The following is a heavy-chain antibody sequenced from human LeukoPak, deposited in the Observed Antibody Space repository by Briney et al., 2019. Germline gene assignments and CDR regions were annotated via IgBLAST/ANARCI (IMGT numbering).Heavy chain of an antibody. D-gene: IGHD6-13*01. J-gene: IGHJ5*02. Sequence: SETLSLTCAVYGGSFSGYYWSWIRQPPGKGLEWIGSIYYSGSTYYNPSLKSRVTISVDTSKNQFSLKLSSVTAADTAVYYCARASSSWSYNWFDPWGQGTLVTVSS. CDR3: ARASSSWSYNWFDP. CDR2: IYYSGST. CDR1: GGSFSGYY. V-gene: IGHV4-34*01.